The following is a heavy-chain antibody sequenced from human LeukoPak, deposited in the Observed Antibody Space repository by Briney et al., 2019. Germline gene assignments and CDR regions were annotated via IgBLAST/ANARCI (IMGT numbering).Heavy chain of an antibody. CDR3: ARTGFPLMDV. Sequence: SVKVSCKASGGTFNSYAISWVRQAPGQGLEWMGGIIPIFGTANYAQKFQGRVTITADESTSTAYMELSSLRSEDTAVYYCARTGFPLMDVWGQGTTVTVSS. CDR2: IIPIFGTA. V-gene: IGHV1-69*13. D-gene: IGHD3-9*01. J-gene: IGHJ6*02. CDR1: GGTFNSYA.